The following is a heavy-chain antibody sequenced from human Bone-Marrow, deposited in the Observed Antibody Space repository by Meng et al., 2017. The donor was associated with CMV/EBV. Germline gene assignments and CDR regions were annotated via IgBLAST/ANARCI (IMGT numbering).Heavy chain of an antibody. Sequence: GGSLRLSCAASGFIFSSYAMHWVRQAPGKGLEWVAVISYDGSNKYYADSVKGRFTISRDNSKNTPYLQMNSLRAEDTAVYYCAKGQQLVQRAFDIWGQGTMVTVSS. CDR2: ISYDGSNK. V-gene: IGHV3-30-3*01. CDR3: AKGQQLVQRAFDI. D-gene: IGHD6-13*01. CDR1: GFIFSSYA. J-gene: IGHJ3*02.